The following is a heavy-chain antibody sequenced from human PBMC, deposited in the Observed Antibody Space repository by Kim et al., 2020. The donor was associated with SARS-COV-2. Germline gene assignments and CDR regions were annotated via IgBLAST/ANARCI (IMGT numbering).Heavy chain of an antibody. Sequence: GGSLRLSCAASGFTFSTYGMHWVRQAPGKGLEWVAVISYDGSIKYYADSVKGRFTISRDNSKNTLYLQMSSLRAEDTAVYYCARRRIAAAVANFDYWGQGTLVTVSS. V-gene: IGHV3-33*05. CDR3: ARRRIAAAVANFDY. D-gene: IGHD6-13*01. J-gene: IGHJ4*02. CDR1: GFTFSTYG. CDR2: ISYDGSIK.